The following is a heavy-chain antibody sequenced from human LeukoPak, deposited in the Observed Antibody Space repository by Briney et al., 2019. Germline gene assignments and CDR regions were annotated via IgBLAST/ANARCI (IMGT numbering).Heavy chain of an antibody. V-gene: IGHV3-33*05. CDR2: ISYDGSNK. J-gene: IGHJ4*02. CDR1: GFTFSRYG. D-gene: IGHD4-17*01. Sequence: GGSLRLSCAASGFTFSRYGMHWVRQAPGKGLEWVAVISYDGSNKYYADSVKGRFTISRDNAKNSLYLQMSSLRVDDTAMYYCAREQYGDHFDNWGQGTLVTVSS. CDR3: AREQYGDHFDN.